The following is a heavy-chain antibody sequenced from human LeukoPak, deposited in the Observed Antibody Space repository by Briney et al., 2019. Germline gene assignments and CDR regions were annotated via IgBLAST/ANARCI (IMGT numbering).Heavy chain of an antibody. J-gene: IGHJ4*02. CDR2: ISYDGSNK. Sequence: GGSLRLSCAASGFTFSSYGMHWVRQAPGKGLEWVAVISYDGSNKYYADSVKGRFTISRDNSKNTLYLQMNSQRAEDTAVYYCAKDRRLGYCSGGSCYLDYWGQGTLVTVSS. D-gene: IGHD2-15*01. V-gene: IGHV3-30*18. CDR3: AKDRRLGYCSGGSCYLDY. CDR1: GFTFSSYG.